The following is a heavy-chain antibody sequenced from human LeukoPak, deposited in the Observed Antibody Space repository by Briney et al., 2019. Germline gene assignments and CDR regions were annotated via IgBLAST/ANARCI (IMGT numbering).Heavy chain of an antibody. J-gene: IGHJ4*02. Sequence: ASVKVSCKASGYTFTGYYMHWVRQAPGQGLEWMGWISAYNGNTNYAQKLQGRVTMTTDTSTSTAYMELRSLRSDDTAVYYCASGDGSYLRFDYWGQGTLVTVSS. V-gene: IGHV1-18*04. CDR1: GYTFTGYY. CDR3: ASGDGSYLRFDY. CDR2: ISAYNGNT. D-gene: IGHD1-26*01.